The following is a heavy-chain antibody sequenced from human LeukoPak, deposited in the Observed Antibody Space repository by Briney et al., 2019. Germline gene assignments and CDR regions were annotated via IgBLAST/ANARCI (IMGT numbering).Heavy chain of an antibody. D-gene: IGHD3-22*01. CDR2: ISAYNGNT. V-gene: IGHV1-18*01. Sequence: ASVKVSCKASGYTFTSYGISWVRQAPGQGLEWMGWISAYNGNTNYAQKLQGRVTMTTDTSTSTAYMELRSLRSDDTAVYYCARVTYDSSGYYYVFDAFDIWGQRTMVTVSS. J-gene: IGHJ3*02. CDR1: GYTFTSYG. CDR3: ARVTYDSSGYYYVFDAFDI.